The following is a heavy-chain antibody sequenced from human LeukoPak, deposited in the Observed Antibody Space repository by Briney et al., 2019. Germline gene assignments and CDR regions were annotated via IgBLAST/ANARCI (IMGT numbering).Heavy chain of an antibody. J-gene: IGHJ1*01. V-gene: IGHV3-48*02. CDR2: ISSSSSTI. Sequence: GGSLRLSCAASGFTFSSYSMNWVRQAPGKGLEWVSYISSSSSTIYYADSVEGRFTISRDNAKNSLYLQMNSLRDEDTAVYYCARALMLGYYYQYFQHWGQGTLVTVSS. D-gene: IGHD2-8*01. CDR3: ARALMLGYYYQYFQH. CDR1: GFTFSSYS.